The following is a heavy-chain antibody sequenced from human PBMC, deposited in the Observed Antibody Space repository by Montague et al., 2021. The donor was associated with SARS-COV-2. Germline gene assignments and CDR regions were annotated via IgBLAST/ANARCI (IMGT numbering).Heavy chain of an antibody. CDR1: GGSFSGYF. CDR3: ARDSGITIFGVVIMQAFDI. CDR2: IYYSGST. Sequence: TLSLTCAVSGGSFSGYFWSWIRQHPGKGLEWIGYIYYSGSTYYNPSLKSRVTISVDTSKNQFSLKLSSVTAADTAVYYCARDSGITIFGVVIMQAFDIWGQGTMVTVSS. V-gene: IGHV4-31*11. J-gene: IGHJ3*02. D-gene: IGHD3-3*01.